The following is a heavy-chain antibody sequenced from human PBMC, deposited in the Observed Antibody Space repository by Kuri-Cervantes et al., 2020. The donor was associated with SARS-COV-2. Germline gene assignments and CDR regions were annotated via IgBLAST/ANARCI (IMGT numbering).Heavy chain of an antibody. J-gene: IGHJ4*02. CDR1: GGSISSGGYY. Sequence: LRLSCTVSGGSISSGGYYWSWLRQHPGKGLEWIGYIYYSGSTYYNPSLKSRVTISVDTTKNQFSLKLSSVTAADTAVYYCARRHYDFWSGYYLDYWGQGTLVTVSS. D-gene: IGHD3-3*01. CDR3: ARRHYDFWSGYYLDY. V-gene: IGHV4-31*03. CDR2: IYYSGST.